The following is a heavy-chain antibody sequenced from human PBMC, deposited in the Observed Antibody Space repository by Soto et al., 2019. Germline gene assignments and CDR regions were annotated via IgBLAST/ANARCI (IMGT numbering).Heavy chain of an antibody. Sequence: ASERVACMASGDALTSYDINWVRQATGQGLEWMGWMNPNSGNTGYAQKFQGRVTITRNTSISTAYMELSSLRSEDTAVYYCARGYYYDCSCYYYSCGFDISGHRRIVTVS. V-gene: IGHV1-8*01. D-gene: IGHD3-22*01. CDR2: MNPNSGNT. J-gene: IGHJ3*02. CDR1: GDALTSYD. CDR3: ARGYYYDCSCYYYSCGFDI.